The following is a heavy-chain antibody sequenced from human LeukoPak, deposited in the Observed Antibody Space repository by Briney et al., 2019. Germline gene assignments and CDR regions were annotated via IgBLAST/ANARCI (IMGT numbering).Heavy chain of an antibody. D-gene: IGHD3-22*01. J-gene: IGHJ4*02. CDR1: GFTISGYY. V-gene: IGHV3-53*01. CDR2: IYSGGST. Sequence: GGSLRLSCTASGFTISGYYMSWVRQAPGKGLEWVSVIYSGGSTYYADSVKGRFTISRDNSKNTLYLQMNSLRAEDTAVYYCARDSDYDSSGSLEWFDYWGQGTLDTVSS. CDR3: ARDSDYDSSGSLEWFDY.